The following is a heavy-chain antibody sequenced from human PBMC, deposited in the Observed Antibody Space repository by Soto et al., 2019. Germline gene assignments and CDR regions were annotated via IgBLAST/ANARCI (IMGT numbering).Heavy chain of an antibody. CDR3: ASDDIQLERRPSYGKDV. CDR1: GFAFSSFN. J-gene: IGHJ6*02. Sequence: ELQLVESGGGLVRPGGSLRLSCTASGFAFSSFNMNWVRQAPGKGLEWVSSIFTRSSQIYYADSVKGRFTISRDNSKNTLYLQMTSLRADDTAVYYCASDDIQLERRPSYGKDVWGQGTTVIVSS. V-gene: IGHV3-21*01. CDR2: IFTRSSQI. D-gene: IGHD1-1*01.